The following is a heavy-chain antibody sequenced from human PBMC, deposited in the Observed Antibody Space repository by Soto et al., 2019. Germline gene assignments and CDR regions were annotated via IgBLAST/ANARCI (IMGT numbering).Heavy chain of an antibody. Sequence: GGSLRLSCAASGFTFSNYGMHWARQAPGKGLEWVAAILYDGSNKYYADSVKGRFTISRDNSKNTLYLQMNSLRAEDTAVYYCAKAITISTQGYYGMDVWGQGTTVTVSS. CDR2: ILYDGSNK. CDR3: AKAITISTQGYYGMDV. D-gene: IGHD3-9*01. V-gene: IGHV3-33*06. CDR1: GFTFSNYG. J-gene: IGHJ6*02.